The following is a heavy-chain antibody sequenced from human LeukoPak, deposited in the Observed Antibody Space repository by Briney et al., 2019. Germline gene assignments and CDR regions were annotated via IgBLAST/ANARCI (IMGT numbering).Heavy chain of an antibody. V-gene: IGHV1-18*01. J-gene: IGHJ6*03. Sequence: GASVKVSCKSTGYTFTTYGITWVRQAPGQGLEWMGWISTDNGDTNYAQKLQGRVTMTTDTSTSTAYMELRSLRSEDTAVYYCARVSSPPYCSSTSCSSYYYYYYYMDVWGKGTTVTVSS. CDR3: ARVSSPPYCSSTSCSSYYYYYYYMDV. CDR2: ISTDNGDT. D-gene: IGHD2-2*01. CDR1: GYTFTTYG.